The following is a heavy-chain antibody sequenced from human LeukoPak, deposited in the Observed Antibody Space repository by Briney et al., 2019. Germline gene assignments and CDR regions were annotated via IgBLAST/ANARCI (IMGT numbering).Heavy chain of an antibody. Sequence: PGGSLRLSCAASGFTVSSNYMSWVRQAPGKGLEWASVIYSGGSTYYADSVKGRFTISRDNSKNTLYLQMNSLRAEDTAVYYCARDGSLQVYTGPLTSYYYYGMDVWGQGTTVTVSS. CDR3: ARDGSLQVYTGPLTSYYYYGMDV. CDR2: IYSGGST. D-gene: IGHD1-26*01. J-gene: IGHJ6*02. V-gene: IGHV3-66*01. CDR1: GFTVSSNY.